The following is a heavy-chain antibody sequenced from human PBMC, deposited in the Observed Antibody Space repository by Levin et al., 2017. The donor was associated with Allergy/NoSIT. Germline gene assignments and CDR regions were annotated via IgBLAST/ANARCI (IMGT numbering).Heavy chain of an antibody. CDR2: IYSGDSDT. V-gene: IGHV5-51*01. CDR1: GYSFTSYW. D-gene: IGHD3-10*01. CDR3: ARRADRFEYLDY. J-gene: IGHJ4*02. Sequence: GGSLRLSCKGSGYSFTSYWIGWVRQMPGKGLEWMGIIYSGDSDTRYSPSFQGQVTISADKSISTAYLQWSSLKASDTAMYYCARRADRFEYLDYWGQGTLVTVSS.